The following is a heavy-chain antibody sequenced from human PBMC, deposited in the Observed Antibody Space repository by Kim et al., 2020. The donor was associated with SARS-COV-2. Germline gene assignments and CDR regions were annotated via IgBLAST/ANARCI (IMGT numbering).Heavy chain of an antibody. Sequence: DSRKGRFTITRDNAKNSLYRQMNSLRADDTAVYYCARVALGSSSWYYFDYWGQRTLVTVSS. D-gene: IGHD6-13*01. CDR3: ARVALGSSSWYYFDY. J-gene: IGHJ4*02. V-gene: IGHV3-11*05.